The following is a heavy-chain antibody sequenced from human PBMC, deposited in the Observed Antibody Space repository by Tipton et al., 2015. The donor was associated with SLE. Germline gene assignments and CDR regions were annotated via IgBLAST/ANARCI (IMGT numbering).Heavy chain of an antibody. J-gene: IGHJ6*03. Sequence: VQLVQSGGGLVQPGGSLRLSCAASGFTVSSNYMGWVRQAPGKGLVWVSRISADEGYTVYADSVKGRFTISRDNTKNTLYLQMNSLRAEDTAVYYCGGGQYYYMDVWGEGTTVTISS. CDR2: ISADEGYT. V-gene: IGHV3-74*02. CDR3: GGGQYYYMDV. CDR1: GFTVSSNY. D-gene: IGHD3-16*01.